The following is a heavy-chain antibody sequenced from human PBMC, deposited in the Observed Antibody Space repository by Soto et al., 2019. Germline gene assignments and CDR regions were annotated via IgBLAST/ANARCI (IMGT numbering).Heavy chain of an antibody. J-gene: IGHJ4*02. V-gene: IGHV3-21*01. Sequence: EVQLVESGGGLVKPGGSLGLSCAAPGFTFISYSMNRVRQAPGKGLEWAPSISSSGSYIYYADSGKGRFPISRDNAKNSLYLQMNSLRAEDTAVYYCASYSHWGQGTLVTVSS. CDR1: GFTFISYS. CDR3: ASYSH. CDR2: ISSSGSYI. D-gene: IGHD2-15*01.